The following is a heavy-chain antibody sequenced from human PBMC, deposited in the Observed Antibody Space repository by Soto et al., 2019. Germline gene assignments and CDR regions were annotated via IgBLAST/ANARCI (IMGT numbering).Heavy chain of an antibody. D-gene: IGHD2-2*01. V-gene: IGHV3-23*01. J-gene: IGHJ5*02. CDR2: ISGTGVPT. Sequence: PGGSLRLSCAASGFDFSSYAMSWVRRAPGKGLECISLISGTGVPTLYAESVKGRFSVSRDNSKDTLFLEMNNLGVDDTAMYYCAKSFCSGSSCFFLWVDPWGPGTLVTVSS. CDR3: AKSFCSGSSCFFLWVDP. CDR1: GFDFSSYA.